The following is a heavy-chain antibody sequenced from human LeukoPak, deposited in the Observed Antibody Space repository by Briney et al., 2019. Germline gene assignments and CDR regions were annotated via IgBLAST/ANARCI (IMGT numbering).Heavy chain of an antibody. D-gene: IGHD3-3*01. CDR1: GFTFSSYS. CDR3: AREYYDFWSGYPLDY. CDR2: ISSSSSYI. J-gene: IGHJ4*02. V-gene: IGHV3-21*01. Sequence: GGSLILSCAASGFTFSSYSMNWVRQAPGKGLEWVSSISSSSSYIYYADSVKGRFTISRDNAKNSLYLQMNSLRAEDTAVYYCAREYYDFWSGYPLDYWGQGTLVTVSS.